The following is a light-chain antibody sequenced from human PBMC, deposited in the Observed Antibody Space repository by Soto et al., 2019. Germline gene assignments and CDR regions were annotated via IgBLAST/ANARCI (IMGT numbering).Light chain of an antibody. CDR3: QQYGSSPRLT. CDR1: QSVSSSY. J-gene: IGKJ4*01. CDR2: GAS. V-gene: IGKV3-20*01. Sequence: EIVLTQSPGTLSLSPGERATLSCRASQSVSSSYLAWYQQKPGQAPRLLIYGASSRATGIPDRFSGSGSGTDFTLTISRLEPEDFAVSYCQQYGSSPRLTFGGGTNVEIK.